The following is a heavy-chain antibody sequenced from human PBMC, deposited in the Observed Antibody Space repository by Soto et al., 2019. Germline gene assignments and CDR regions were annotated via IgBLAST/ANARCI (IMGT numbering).Heavy chain of an antibody. J-gene: IGHJ4*02. V-gene: IGHV1-69*02. Sequence: QVQLVQSGAEVKRPGSSVKVSCKASGDTFAFYXXXXXXXXXXXXXEWMGRINPILSMSNYAQRFQGRVTMTADKXXXXXXXXXXXXXXXXXXXXXXXXXXXXXXXAFDYWGQGALVTVSS. CDR2: INPILSMS. CDR3: XXXXXXXXXAFDY. CDR1: GDTFAFYX.